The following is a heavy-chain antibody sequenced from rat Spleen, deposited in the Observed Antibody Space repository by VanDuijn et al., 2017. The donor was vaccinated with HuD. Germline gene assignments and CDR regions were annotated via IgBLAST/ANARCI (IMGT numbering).Heavy chain of an antibody. CDR2: INSAGST. D-gene: IGHD4-1*01. CDR3: ARGLADY. V-gene: IGHV3-3*01. Sequence: EVQLQESGPGLVKPSQSLSLTCSVTGNSIANGYRWNWIRRFPGSKLEWMGYINSAGSTNYNPPLKSQISITRDTSKNQFFLQLNSVTTEDTATYYCARGLADYWGQGVMVTVSS. CDR1: GNSIANGYR. J-gene: IGHJ2*01.